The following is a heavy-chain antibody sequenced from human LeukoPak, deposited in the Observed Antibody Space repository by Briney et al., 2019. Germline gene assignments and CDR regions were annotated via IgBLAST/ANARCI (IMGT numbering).Heavy chain of an antibody. CDR2: IYSGGTT. V-gene: IGHV3-53*01. Sequence: GGSLRLSCAASGFTFSSYISWVRQAPGKGLEWVSAIYSGGTTYYADSVKGRFTISRDNSKNTVYLQMNSLRVDDTAVYYCAKAVGPSTTFDYWGQGTLVTVSS. J-gene: IGHJ4*02. D-gene: IGHD1-26*01. CDR1: GFTFSSY. CDR3: AKAVGPSTTFDY.